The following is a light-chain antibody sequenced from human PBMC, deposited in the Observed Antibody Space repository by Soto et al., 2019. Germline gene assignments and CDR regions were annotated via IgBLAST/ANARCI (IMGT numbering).Light chain of an antibody. CDR2: RNN. V-gene: IGLV1-47*01. CDR1: SSNIGSNY. Sequence: QSALTQPPSASGTPGQRVTISCSGSSSNIGSNYVYWYQQLPGTAPKLLIYRNNQRPSGVPDRFSGSKSGTSASLAISGLRSEYFFNYHGGAGNHSLCRYV. CDR3: GAGNHSLCRYV. J-gene: IGLJ1*01.